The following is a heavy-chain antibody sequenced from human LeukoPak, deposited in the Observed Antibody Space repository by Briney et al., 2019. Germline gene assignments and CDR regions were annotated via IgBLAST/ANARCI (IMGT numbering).Heavy chain of an antibody. CDR1: GYTFTGYY. CDR2: INPNSGGT. V-gene: IGHV1-2*02. D-gene: IGHD4-17*01. CDR3: ARDSDYGDYPSGDY. J-gene: IGHJ4*02. Sequence: GASVKVSCKASGYTFTGYYMHWVRQAPGQGLEWMGWINPNSGGTNYAQKFQGRVTMTRDTSISTAYMEPSRLRSDDTAVYYCARDSDYGDYPSGDYWGQGTLVTVSS.